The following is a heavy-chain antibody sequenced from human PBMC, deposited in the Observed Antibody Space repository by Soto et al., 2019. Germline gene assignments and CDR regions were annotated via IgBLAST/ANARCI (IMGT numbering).Heavy chain of an antibody. Sequence: PGGSLRLSCAASGFTFSTYWMNWVRQAPGKGLEWVANIKQDGSEKYYVDSVKGRFAISRDNAKDSLFLQMNNLRAEDTAVYYCVRDWSTFWGMDVWGQGXTVTVSS. CDR3: VRDWSTFWGMDV. CDR2: IKQDGSEK. J-gene: IGHJ6*02. V-gene: IGHV3-7*01. CDR1: GFTFSTYW.